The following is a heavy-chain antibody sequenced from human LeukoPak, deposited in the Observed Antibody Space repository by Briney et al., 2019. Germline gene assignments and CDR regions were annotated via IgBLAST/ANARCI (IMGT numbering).Heavy chain of an antibody. CDR3: ARHGGDTAMVPYYYYGMDV. J-gene: IGHJ6*02. D-gene: IGHD5-18*01. CDR2: IYISGST. Sequence: SETLSLTCTVSGGSISSYYWSWIRQPAGKGLEWIGRIYISGSTNYNPSLKSRVTMSVDTSKNQFSLKLSSVTAADTAVYYCARHGGDTAMVPYYYYGMDVWGQGTTVTVSS. CDR1: GGSISSYY. V-gene: IGHV4-4*07.